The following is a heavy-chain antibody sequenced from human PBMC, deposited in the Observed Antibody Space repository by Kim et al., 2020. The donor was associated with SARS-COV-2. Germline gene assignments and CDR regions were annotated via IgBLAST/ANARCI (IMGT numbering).Heavy chain of an antibody. CDR2: ISAYNGNT. CDR1: GYTFTSYG. CDR3: ARLRRDYYGSGSLGGGGAFDI. J-gene: IGHJ3*02. V-gene: IGHV1-18*04. Sequence: ASVKVSCKASGYTFTSYGISWVRQAPGQGLEWMGWISAYNGNTNYAQKLQGRVTMTTDTSTSTAYMELRSLRSDDAAVYYCARLRRDYYGSGSLGGGGAFDIWGQGTMVTVSS. D-gene: IGHD3-10*01.